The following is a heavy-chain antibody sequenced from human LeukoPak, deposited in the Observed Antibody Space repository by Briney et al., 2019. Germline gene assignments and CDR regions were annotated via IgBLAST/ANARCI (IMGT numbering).Heavy chain of an antibody. D-gene: IGHD4-17*01. CDR2: ISYDGSNK. CDR3: AKLVTTLDY. V-gene: IGHV3-30*18. CDR1: GFTFSSYG. Sequence: GMSLRLSCAASGFTFSSYGMHWVRQAPGKGLEWVAVISYDGSNKYYADSVKGRFTISRDNSKNTLYLQMNSLRAEDTAVYYCAKLVTTLDYWGQGTLVTVSS. J-gene: IGHJ4*02.